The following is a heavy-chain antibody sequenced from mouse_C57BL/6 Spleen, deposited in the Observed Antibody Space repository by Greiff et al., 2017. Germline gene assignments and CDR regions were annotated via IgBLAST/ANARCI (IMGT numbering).Heavy chain of an antibody. Sequence: EVKLMESEGGLVQPGSSMKLSCTASGFTFSDYYMAWVRQVPEKGLEWVANINYDGSSTYYLDSLKSRFIISRDNAKNILYLQMSSLKSEDTATYYCARLRGNYLYAMDYWGQGTSVTVSS. J-gene: IGHJ4*01. CDR1: GFTFSDYY. CDR2: INYDGSST. D-gene: IGHD2-1*01. V-gene: IGHV5-16*01. CDR3: ARLRGNYLYAMDY.